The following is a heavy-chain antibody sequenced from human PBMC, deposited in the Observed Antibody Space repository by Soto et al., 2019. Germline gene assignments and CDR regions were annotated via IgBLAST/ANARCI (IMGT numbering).Heavy chain of an antibody. CDR1: GGSISSYY. CDR2: IYYSGST. J-gene: IGHJ3*02. D-gene: IGHD3-22*01. Sequence: SETLSLTCTVSGGSISSYYWSWIRQPPGKGLEWIGYIYYSGSTNYNPSLKSRVTISVDTSKNQFSLRLSSVTAADTAVYYCARRPYYYDSWSAFDIWGQGTMVTVSS. V-gene: IGHV4-59*08. CDR3: ARRPYYYDSWSAFDI.